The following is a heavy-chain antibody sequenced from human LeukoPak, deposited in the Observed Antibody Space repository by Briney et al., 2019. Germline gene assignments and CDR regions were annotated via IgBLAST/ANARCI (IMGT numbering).Heavy chain of an antibody. Sequence: PGGSLRLSCAASGFTFSSYAMSWVRQAPGKGLEWVSAISGSGGSTYYADSVKGRFTISRDNSKNTLYLQMNSLRAEDTAVYYCAKDRVPYSSGWYTPTFFGYWGQGTLVTVSS. J-gene: IGHJ4*02. CDR1: GFTFSSYA. CDR3: AKDRVPYSSGWYTPTFFGY. CDR2: ISGSGGST. D-gene: IGHD6-19*01. V-gene: IGHV3-23*01.